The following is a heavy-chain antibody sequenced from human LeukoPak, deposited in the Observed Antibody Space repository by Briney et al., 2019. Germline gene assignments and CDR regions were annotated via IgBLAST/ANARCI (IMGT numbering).Heavy chain of an antibody. J-gene: IGHJ3*02. Sequence: ASVKVSCKASGYTFTNYYMHWVRQAPGQGLEWMGLLNPTSGGTSYAQKFQGRVSMTRDTSTSTVYMELSSLRSEDTAVYYCARAPEMATMGAFDIWGQGTMVTVSS. D-gene: IGHD5-24*01. CDR1: GYTFTNYY. CDR2: LNPTSGGT. V-gene: IGHV1-46*01. CDR3: ARAPEMATMGAFDI.